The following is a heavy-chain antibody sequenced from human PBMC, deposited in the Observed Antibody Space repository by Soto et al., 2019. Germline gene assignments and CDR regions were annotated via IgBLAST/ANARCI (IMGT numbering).Heavy chain of an antibody. CDR2: ISTTGNT. CDR1: CDAITSFS. J-gene: IGHJ4*02. Sequence: SETLSLTCSVSCDAITSFSWNWIRQSAGKGLEWIGRISTTGNTHYNPSLESRVTMSLDTSKNQFSLKLTSVTAADTAVYYCEGESGENWSYEAYWGQGTPVTVSS. V-gene: IGHV4-4*07. CDR3: EGESGENWSYEAY. D-gene: IGHD1-7*01.